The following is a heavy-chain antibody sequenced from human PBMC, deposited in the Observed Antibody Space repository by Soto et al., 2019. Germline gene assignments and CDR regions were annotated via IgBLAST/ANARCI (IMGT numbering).Heavy chain of an antibody. V-gene: IGHV3-30*18. J-gene: IGHJ6*02. CDR3: AKVGGYSYGFSIRGISSVPYYYGMDV. D-gene: IGHD5-18*01. CDR1: GFTFSSYG. Sequence: QVQLVESGGGVVQPGRSLRLSCAASGFTFSSYGMHWVRQAPGKGLEWVAVISYDGSNKYYADSVKGRFTISRDNSKNTLYLQMNSLRAEDTAVYYCAKVGGYSYGFSIRGISSVPYYYGMDVWGQGTTVTVSS. CDR2: ISYDGSNK.